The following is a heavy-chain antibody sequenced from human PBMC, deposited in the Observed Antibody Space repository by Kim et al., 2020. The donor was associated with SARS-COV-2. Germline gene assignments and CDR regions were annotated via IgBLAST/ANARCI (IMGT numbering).Heavy chain of an antibody. CDR3: ARCPLSMTMVRGMITTTFICYYNMDA. Sequence: GGSLRLSCAASGFNFNTYSMNWVRQAPGKGLEWVSYISSSSTTMYYADSVRGRFTISRDNAKNSLFLQMNSLRDEDTAVYYCARCPLSMTMVRGMITTTFICYYNMDAWGQGTTVTVSS. CDR1: GFNFNTYS. J-gene: IGHJ6*02. D-gene: IGHD3-10*01. V-gene: IGHV3-48*02. CDR2: ISSSSTTM.